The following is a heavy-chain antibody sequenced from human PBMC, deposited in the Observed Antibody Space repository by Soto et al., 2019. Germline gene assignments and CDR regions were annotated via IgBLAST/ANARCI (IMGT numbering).Heavy chain of an antibody. J-gene: IGHJ6*03. V-gene: IGHV3-7*03. CDR2: IKQDGSEK. D-gene: IGHD2-15*01. CDR1: GFTFRGHW. CDR3: AKDALGYCSGGSCYPYLGGYYYYYMDV. Sequence: GGSLRLSRATSGFTFRGHWMIWVRQAPGKGLEWVATIKQDGSEKYYADSVKGRFTISRDNSKNTLYLQMNSLRAEDTAVYYCAKDALGYCSGGSCYPYLGGYYYYYMDVWGKGTTVTVSS.